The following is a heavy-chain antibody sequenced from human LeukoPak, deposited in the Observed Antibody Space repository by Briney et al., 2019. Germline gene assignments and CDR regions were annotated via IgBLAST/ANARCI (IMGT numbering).Heavy chain of an antibody. J-gene: IGHJ3*01. Sequence: GRSLRLSCAASGFTFSSYAMHWVRQAPGKGLEWVAGISYDGRNKYYADSVKGRFTISRDNSKNTLNLQMNSMRTEDTAVYYCAKPRDIDSWAFDVWGQGTMVTVS. CDR2: ISYDGRNK. CDR3: AKPRDIDSWAFDV. D-gene: IGHD2-15*01. CDR1: GFTFSSYA. V-gene: IGHV3-30*18.